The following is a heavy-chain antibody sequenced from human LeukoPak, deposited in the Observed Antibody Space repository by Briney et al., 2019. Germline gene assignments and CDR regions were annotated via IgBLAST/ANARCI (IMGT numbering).Heavy chain of an antibody. CDR1: GGSISSYY. CDR2: IYSSGTT. J-gene: IGHJ3*02. CDR3: ARQAGGGNDAFDI. V-gene: IGHV4-39*01. Sequence: SETLSLTCTVSGGSISSYYWSWIRQPPGKGLEWIATIYSSGTTYFNPSLKSRVTISIDPSKNQFSLKLNSVTAADTAVYYCARQAGGGNDAFDIWGQGKMVTVSS. D-gene: IGHD1-26*01.